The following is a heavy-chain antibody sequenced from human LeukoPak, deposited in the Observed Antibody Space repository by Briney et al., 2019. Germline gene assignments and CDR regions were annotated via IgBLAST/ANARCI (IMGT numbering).Heavy chain of an antibody. CDR3: ARVGGYYDSSGYFDY. Sequence: ASVKVSCKAFGYTFTSYGISWVRQAPGQGLEWMGWISAYNGNTNYAQKLQGRVTMTTDTSTSTAYMELRSLRSDDTAVYYCARVGGYYDSSGYFDYWGQGTLVTVSS. V-gene: IGHV1-18*01. CDR2: ISAYNGNT. CDR1: GYTFTSYG. D-gene: IGHD3-22*01. J-gene: IGHJ4*02.